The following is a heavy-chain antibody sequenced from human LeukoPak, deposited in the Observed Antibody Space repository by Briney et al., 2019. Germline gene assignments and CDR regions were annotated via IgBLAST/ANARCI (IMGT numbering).Heavy chain of an antibody. V-gene: IGHV1-2*02. CDR2: INPNSGGT. CDR3: ARGSGYYYY. D-gene: IGHD3-22*01. J-gene: IGHJ4*02. Sequence: ASVKVSCKASGDIFTEYYIHWVRQAPGQGLEWMGWINPNSGGTNYAQKFQGRVTMTRDTSISTAYMELSRLRSDDTAVYYCARGSGYYYYWGQGTLVTVSS. CDR1: GDIFTEYY.